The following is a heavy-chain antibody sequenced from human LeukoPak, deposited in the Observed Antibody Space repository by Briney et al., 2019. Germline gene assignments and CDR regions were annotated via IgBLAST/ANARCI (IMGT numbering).Heavy chain of an antibody. CDR2: ISYDGSGQ. CDR1: GFTFSSYA. Sequence: AGGSLRLSCAASGFTFSSYAMHWVRQAPGKGLEWVALISYDGSGQYYTESVKGRFTISRDNSKNTLYLQMDTLRGEDTAVYYCARDPGGSSSYWGQGTLVTVSS. V-gene: IGHV3-30-3*01. D-gene: IGHD6-13*01. J-gene: IGHJ4*02. CDR3: ARDPGGSSSY.